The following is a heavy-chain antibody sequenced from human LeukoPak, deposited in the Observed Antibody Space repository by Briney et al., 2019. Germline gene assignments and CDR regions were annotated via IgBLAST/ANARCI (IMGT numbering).Heavy chain of an antibody. CDR1: GFTFSSYA. J-gene: IGHJ1*01. CDR3: ARDSARYGDHGYFQH. Sequence: GGSLRLSCAASGFTFSSYAMHWVRQAPGKGLECVAVISYDASKNYYADSVKGRFTISRDNSKNTLYLQMNSLRAEDTAVYYCARDSARYGDHGYFQHWGQGTLLTVSS. CDR2: ISYDASKN. D-gene: IGHD4-17*01. V-gene: IGHV3-30*01.